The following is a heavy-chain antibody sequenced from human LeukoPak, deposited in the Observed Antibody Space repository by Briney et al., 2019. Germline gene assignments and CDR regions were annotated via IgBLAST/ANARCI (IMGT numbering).Heavy chain of an antibody. CDR3: ARMVYYYYYGMDV. CDR2: INHSGST. V-gene: IGHV4-34*01. Sequence: SETLSLTCAVYGGSFSGYYWSWIRQPPGKGLEWIGEINHSGSTNYNPSLKSRVTISVDTSKNQFSLKLSSVTAADTAVYYCARMVYYYYYGMDVWGQGTTVTVSS. D-gene: IGHD2-15*01. J-gene: IGHJ6*02. CDR1: GGSFSGYY.